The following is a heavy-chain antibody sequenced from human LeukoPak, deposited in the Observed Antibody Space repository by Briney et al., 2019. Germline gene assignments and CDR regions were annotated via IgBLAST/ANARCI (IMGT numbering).Heavy chain of an antibody. D-gene: IGHD3-16*01. V-gene: IGHV3-7*03. J-gene: IGHJ6*02. CDR1: GFPFNAYW. CDR3: ARGGGLDV. Sequence: GGSLRLSCAASGFPFNAYWMTWVRQAPGKGLEWVANINHNGNVNYYVDSVKGRFTISRDNAKNSLYLQMSNLRAEDTAVYFCARGGGLDVWGQGATVTVSS. CDR2: INHNGNVN.